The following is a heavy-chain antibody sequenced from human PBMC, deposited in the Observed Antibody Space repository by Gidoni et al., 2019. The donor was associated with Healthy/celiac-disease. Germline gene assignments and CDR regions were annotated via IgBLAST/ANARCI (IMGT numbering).Heavy chain of an antibody. CDR3: ARDPGNYDFWSGYPLYYYGMDV. Sequence: QVQLVQSGAEVKKPGSSVKVSCQASGGTFRSYAICWVRKAPGQGLGWMGGIIPSFGTANYAQKCQGRVTITADESTSTAYMELSSLRSEDTAVYYCARDPGNYDFWSGYPLYYYGMDVWGQGTTVTVSS. J-gene: IGHJ6*02. D-gene: IGHD3-3*01. CDR1: GGTFRSYA. V-gene: IGHV1-69*01. CDR2: IIPSFGTA.